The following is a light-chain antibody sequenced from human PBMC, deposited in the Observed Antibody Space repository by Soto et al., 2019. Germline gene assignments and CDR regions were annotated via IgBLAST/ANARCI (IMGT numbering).Light chain of an antibody. CDR2: SSY. J-gene: IGLJ2*01. V-gene: IGLV1-47*02. Sequence: QSVLTQPPSASGTPGQSVTISCSGSSSNIGSNSVYWYQQLPGAAPKLLIYSSYRRPSGVPDRFSGSKSGTSASLAISGLRSEDEDDYYCAAWDDSLSGPGVFGGGTKLTVL. CDR3: AAWDDSLSGPGV. CDR1: SSNIGSNS.